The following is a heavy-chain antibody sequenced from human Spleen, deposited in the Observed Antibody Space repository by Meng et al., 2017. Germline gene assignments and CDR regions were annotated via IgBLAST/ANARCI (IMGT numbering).Heavy chain of an antibody. J-gene: IGHJ5*02. CDR2: INHSGST. Sequence: SETLSLTCVVSGGSFSDYYWSWIRQPPGKGLEWIGEINHSGSTNYNPSLKSRVTISVDTSKNQFSLKLSSMTAADTAVYYCARDLWELRYKAPFDPWGQGILVTVSS. D-gene: IGHD3-16*01. CDR3: ARDLWELRYKAPFDP. CDR1: GGSFSDYY. V-gene: IGHV4-34*01.